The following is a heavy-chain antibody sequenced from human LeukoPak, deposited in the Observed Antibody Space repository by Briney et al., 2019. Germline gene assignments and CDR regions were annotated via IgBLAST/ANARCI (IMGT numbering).Heavy chain of an antibody. CDR2: IYYSGST. D-gene: IGHD5-12*01. V-gene: IGHV4-31*11. Sequence: PSETLSLTCAVYGGSFSGYYWSWIRQHPGKGLEWIGYIYYSGSTYYNPSLKSRVTISVDTSKNQFSLKLSSVTAADTAVYYCASGSGYDYYYYYGMDVWGQGTTVTVSS. CDR3: ASGSGYDYYYYYGMDV. CDR1: GGSFSGYY. J-gene: IGHJ6*02.